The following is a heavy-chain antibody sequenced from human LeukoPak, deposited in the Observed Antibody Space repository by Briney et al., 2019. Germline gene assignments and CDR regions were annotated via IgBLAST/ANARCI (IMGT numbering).Heavy chain of an antibody. CDR2: IYYSGST. V-gene: IGHV4-59*11. Sequence: SETLSLTCTVSGGSISSHYWSWIRQPPGKGLEWIGYIYYSGSTNYNPSLKSRVTISVDTSKNQFSLKLSSVTAADTAVYYCARDVAAADYNWFDPRGQGTLVTVSS. CDR3: ARDVAAADYNWFDP. D-gene: IGHD6-13*01. J-gene: IGHJ5*02. CDR1: GGSISSHY.